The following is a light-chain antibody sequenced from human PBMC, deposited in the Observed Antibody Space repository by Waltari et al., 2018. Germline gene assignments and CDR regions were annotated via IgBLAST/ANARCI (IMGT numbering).Light chain of an antibody. CDR2: WAS. CDR3: QQYYSTPT. CDR1: QSVLYSSNNKNY. J-gene: IGKJ2*01. V-gene: IGKV4-1*01. Sequence: DIVMTQSPDPLAVSLGERAAINSKSSQSVLYSSNNKNYLAWYQQKPGQPPKLLIYWASTRESGVPDRFSGSGSETDFTLTVSSLQAEDVAVYYCQQYYSTPTFGQGTKLEIK.